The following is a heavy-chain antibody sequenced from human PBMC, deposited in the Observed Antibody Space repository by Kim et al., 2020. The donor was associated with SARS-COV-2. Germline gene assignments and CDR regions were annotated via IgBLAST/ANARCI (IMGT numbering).Heavy chain of an antibody. CDR3: ASGLERHGIAVAGWLGGYYYYGMDV. V-gene: IGHV1-69*13. J-gene: IGHJ6*02. CDR1: GGTFSSYA. Sequence: SVKVSCKASGGTFSSYAISWVRQAPGQGLEWMGGIIPIFGTANYAQKFQGRVTITADESTSTAYMELSSLRSEDTAVYYCASGLERHGIAVAGWLGGYYYYGMDVWGQGTTVTVSS. D-gene: IGHD6-19*01. CDR2: IIPIFGTA.